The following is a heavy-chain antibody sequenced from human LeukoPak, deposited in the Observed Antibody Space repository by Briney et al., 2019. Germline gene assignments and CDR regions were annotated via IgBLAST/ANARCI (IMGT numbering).Heavy chain of an antibody. J-gene: IGHJ3*02. V-gene: IGHV3-48*01. CDR1: GFTFSSYN. CDR3: ARAKRNGFDI. Sequence: GGSLRLSCAASGFTFSSYNMNWVRQAPGKGLEWVSYISSSSSTIYYADSVKGRFTISRDNAMNSVYLQMNSLRAEDTAVYYCARAKRNGFDIWGQGTMVTVSS. CDR2: ISSSSSTI.